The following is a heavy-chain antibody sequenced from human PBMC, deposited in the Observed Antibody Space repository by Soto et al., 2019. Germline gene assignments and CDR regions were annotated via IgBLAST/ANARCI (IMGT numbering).Heavy chain of an antibody. CDR2: INHSGST. J-gene: IGHJ6*02. D-gene: IGHD6-19*01. CDR1: GGSFSGYY. Sequence: SETLSLTCAVYGGSFSGYYWSWIRQPPGKGLEWIGEINHSGSTNYNPSLKSRVTISVDTSKNQFSLTLSSVTAADTAVYYCARGWSGWYVYYYYGMDVWGQGTTVTVSS. V-gene: IGHV4-34*01. CDR3: ARGWSGWYVYYYYGMDV.